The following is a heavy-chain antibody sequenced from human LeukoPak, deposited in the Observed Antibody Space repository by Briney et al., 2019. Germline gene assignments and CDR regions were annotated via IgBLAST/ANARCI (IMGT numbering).Heavy chain of an antibody. CDR2: ISAYNGNT. J-gene: IGHJ5*02. D-gene: IGHD3-10*01. V-gene: IGHV1-18*01. CDR1: GYTFTSYG. CDR3: ARVLSTGKNSGWFDP. Sequence: GASVKVSCKASGYTFTSYGISWVRQAPGQGLEWMGWISAYNGNTNYAQKLQGRVTMTTDTSTSTAYMELRSLRSDDTAVYYCARVLSTGKNSGWFDPWGQGTLVTDSS.